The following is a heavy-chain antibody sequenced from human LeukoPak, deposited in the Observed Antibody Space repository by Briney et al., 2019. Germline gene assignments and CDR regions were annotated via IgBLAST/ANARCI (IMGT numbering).Heavy chain of an antibody. V-gene: IGHV4-31*03. Sequence: SETLSLTCSVSGGSISSGNYYWSWIRQHPGKGLEWIGYIHHSGSTYYNPSLKSRVIISVDTSKNQFSLKLNSVTAADTAVYYCASYGSGSYRFDPWGQGTLVTVSS. J-gene: IGHJ5*02. CDR3: ASYGSGSYRFDP. CDR2: IHHSGST. D-gene: IGHD3-10*01. CDR1: GGSISSGNYY.